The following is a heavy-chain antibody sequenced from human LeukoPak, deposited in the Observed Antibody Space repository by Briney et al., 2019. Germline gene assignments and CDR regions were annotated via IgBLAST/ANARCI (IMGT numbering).Heavy chain of an antibody. Sequence: GASVKVSCKASGYTFTGYYMHWVRQAPGQGLEWMGWINPNSGGTNYARKFQGRVTMTRDTSISTAYMELSRLRSDDTAVYYCARTPYYYDSSGYPFDYWGQGTLVTVSS. V-gene: IGHV1-2*02. CDR3: ARTPYYYDSSGYPFDY. J-gene: IGHJ4*02. D-gene: IGHD3-22*01. CDR2: INPNSGGT. CDR1: GYTFTGYY.